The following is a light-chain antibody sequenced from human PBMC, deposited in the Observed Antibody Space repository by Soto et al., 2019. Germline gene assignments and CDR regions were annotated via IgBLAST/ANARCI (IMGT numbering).Light chain of an antibody. CDR2: AAS. J-gene: IGKJ4*01. CDR1: QSISSY. Sequence: DIQMTQSPSSLSASVGDIVTITCRASQSISSYLNWYQQKPGKAPKLLIYAASSLQSGVPSRFSGSGSGTDFTLTISSLQPEDFATYYCQQSYSTLLNCGGGTKGDIK. CDR3: QQSYSTLLN. V-gene: IGKV1-39*01.